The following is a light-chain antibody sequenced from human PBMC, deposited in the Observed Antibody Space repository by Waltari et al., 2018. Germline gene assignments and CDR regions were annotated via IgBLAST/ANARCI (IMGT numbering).Light chain of an antibody. CDR3: QQYAYSPFT. V-gene: IGKV3-20*01. Sequence: EIVLTQSPGTLSLSPGEGATLSCRASQSVSSRYIVWYQQKPGQALRLLIYGASSRATGIPDRFSGSGSGTDFTLTINRLEPEDFAVYYCQQYAYSPFTFGQGTKLEIK. J-gene: IGKJ2*01. CDR2: GAS. CDR1: QSVSSRY.